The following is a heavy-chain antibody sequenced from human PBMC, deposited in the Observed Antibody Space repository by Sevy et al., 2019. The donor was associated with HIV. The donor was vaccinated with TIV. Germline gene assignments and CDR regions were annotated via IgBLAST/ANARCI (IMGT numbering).Heavy chain of an antibody. Sequence: GGSLRLSCAASGFTFSSYGMHWVRQAPGKGLEWVAVISYDGRNKYYADSVKGRFTISRDNSKNTLYLQMNSLRAEDTAMYYCAKLWGYCSSTSCSHFDYWGQGTLVTVSS. V-gene: IGHV3-30*18. CDR1: GFTFSSYG. CDR2: ISYDGRNK. J-gene: IGHJ4*02. D-gene: IGHD2-2*01. CDR3: AKLWGYCSSTSCSHFDY.